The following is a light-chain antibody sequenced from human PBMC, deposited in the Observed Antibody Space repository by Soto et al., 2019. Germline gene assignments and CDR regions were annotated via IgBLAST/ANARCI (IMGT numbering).Light chain of an antibody. CDR3: AAWDDSLGAYV. CDR1: NSNIGTNT. CDR2: TNN. J-gene: IGLJ1*01. Sequence: QSALTXSPSASATPGQRVTISCSGSNSNIGTNTVNWYQQLPGTAPRLLIYTNNQRPSGVPQRFSGSKTGTSASLAIGGLQSEDGADYYCAAWDDSLGAYVFGTGTKVPVL. V-gene: IGLV1-44*01.